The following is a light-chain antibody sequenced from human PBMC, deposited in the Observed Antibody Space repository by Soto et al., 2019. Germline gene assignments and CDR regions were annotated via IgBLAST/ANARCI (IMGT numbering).Light chain of an antibody. CDR3: QQYNNWPPIT. J-gene: IGKJ5*01. CDR1: QSIRSN. CDR2: GAS. Sequence: EIVMTQSPPTLSVSPGERAALSCRASQSIRSNLAWYQQKPGQAPRLLIYGASSRATGIPDRFSGSGSGTEFTLTISSLQSEDFAVYFCQQYNNWPPITFGQGTRLEIK. V-gene: IGKV3D-15*01.